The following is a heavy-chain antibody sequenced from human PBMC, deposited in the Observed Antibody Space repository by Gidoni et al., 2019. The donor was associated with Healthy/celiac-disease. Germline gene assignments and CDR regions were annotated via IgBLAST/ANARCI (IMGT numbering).Heavy chain of an antibody. CDR2: ISWNSGSI. CDR1: GFTFDDYA. J-gene: IGHJ4*02. Sequence: EVQLVESGGGLVQPGRSLRLSCAASGFTFDDYAMHWVRQAPGKGLEWVSGISWNSGSIGYADSVKGRFTISRDNAKNSLYLQMNSLRAEDTALYYCAKDFYHNYDILTGPLGYFDYWGQGTLVTVSS. V-gene: IGHV3-9*01. CDR3: AKDFYHNYDILTGPLGYFDY. D-gene: IGHD3-9*01.